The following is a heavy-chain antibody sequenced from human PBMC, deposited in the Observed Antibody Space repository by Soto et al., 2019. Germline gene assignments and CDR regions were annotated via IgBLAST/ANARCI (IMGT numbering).Heavy chain of an antibody. Sequence: TWDVCGRSFSGYYWSWSRQPLGKDLEWIGEIDHSGSTNDNPSLNSRVSISVDTPKNQFSLQLTLLPAADTAVYYWARSRIEASTAWAGLQRRKVSMDVWGKGTSVT. CDR1: GRSFSGYY. D-gene: IGHD6-6*01. J-gene: IGHJ6*04. CDR2: IDHSGST. V-gene: IGHV4-34*01. CDR3: ARSRIEASTAWAGLQRRKVSMDV.